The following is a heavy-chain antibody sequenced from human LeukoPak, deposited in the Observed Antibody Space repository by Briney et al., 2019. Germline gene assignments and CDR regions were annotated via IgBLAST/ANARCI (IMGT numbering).Heavy chain of an antibody. J-gene: IGHJ6*02. CDR3: AKRIYDSSGMDV. CDR2: ISGSGGST. CDR1: GFSFYNAW. Sequence: GGSLRLSCATSGFSFYNAWMNWVRQAPGKGLEWVSAISGSGGSTYYADSVKGRFTISRDNSKNTLYLQMNSLRAEDTAVYYCAKRIYDSSGMDVWGQGTTVTVSS. V-gene: IGHV3-23*01. D-gene: IGHD3-22*01.